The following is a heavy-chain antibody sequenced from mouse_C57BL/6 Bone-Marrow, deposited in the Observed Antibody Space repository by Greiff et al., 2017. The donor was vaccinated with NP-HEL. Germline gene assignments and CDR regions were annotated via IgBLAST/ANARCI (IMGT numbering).Heavy chain of an antibody. J-gene: IGHJ2*01. CDR3: TTGDGYLYYFDY. V-gene: IGHV14-4*01. Sequence: VQLQQSGAELVRPGASVKLSCTASGFNIKDDYMHWVKQRPEQGLEWIGWIDPENGDTEYASKFQGKATITADTSSNTAYLQLSSLTSEDTAVYYCTTGDGYLYYFDYWGQGTTLPVSS. CDR2: IDPENGDT. D-gene: IGHD2-3*01. CDR1: GFNIKDDY.